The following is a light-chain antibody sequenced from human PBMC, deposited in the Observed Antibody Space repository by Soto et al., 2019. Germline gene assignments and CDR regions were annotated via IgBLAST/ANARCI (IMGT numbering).Light chain of an antibody. V-gene: IGKV1-33*01. J-gene: IGKJ5*01. CDR3: QLYRRLTIT. CDR2: ASL. Sequence: DIQMTQSPSSLSASVGARVTISFKASPDIGDSFNWYKQKEGRTPTLLIYASLHLEPGVPSSFIGSRSGTRFSLPISSMQPEDVATYICQLYRRLTITLGQGTRL. CDR1: PDIGDS.